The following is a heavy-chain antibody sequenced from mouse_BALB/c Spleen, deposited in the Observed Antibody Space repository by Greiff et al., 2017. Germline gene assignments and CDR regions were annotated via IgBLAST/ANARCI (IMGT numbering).Heavy chain of an antibody. J-gene: IGHJ4*01. CDR1: GYTFTNYW. D-gene: IGHD1-2*01. CDR2: IYPGGGYT. Sequence: VQLHQSGAELVRPGTSVKISCKASGYTFTNYWLGWVKQRPGHGLEWIGDIYPGGGYTNYNEKFKGKATLTADTSSSTAYMQLSSLTSEDSAVYFCASGSLITTATSAMDYWGQGTSVTVSS. V-gene: IGHV1-63*02. CDR3: ASGSLITTATSAMDY.